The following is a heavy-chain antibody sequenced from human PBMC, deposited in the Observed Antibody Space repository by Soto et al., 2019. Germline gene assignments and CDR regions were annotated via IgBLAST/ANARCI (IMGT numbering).Heavy chain of an antibody. D-gene: IGHD3-22*01. CDR2: ISWDGGST. CDR1: GFTFSNYT. Sequence: PGGSLRLSCAASGFTFSNYTMSWVRQAPGKGLEWVSLISWDGGSTYYADSVKGRFTISRDNSKNSLYLQMNSLRTEDTALYYFAKDSSGYSHYYYYGMDVWGQGTTVTVSS. V-gene: IGHV3-43*01. J-gene: IGHJ6*02. CDR3: AKDSSGYSHYYYYGMDV.